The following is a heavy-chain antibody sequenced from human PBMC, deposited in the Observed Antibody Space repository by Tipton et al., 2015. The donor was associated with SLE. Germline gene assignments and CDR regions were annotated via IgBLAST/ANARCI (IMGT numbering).Heavy chain of an antibody. D-gene: IGHD2-15*01. CDR1: GGSISNSIYY. V-gene: IGHV4-39*07. CDR2: IYHTGST. Sequence: LRLSCTVSGGSISNSIYYWGWIRQPPGKGLEWIASIYHTGSTYYDSSLKSRVTISVDTSKNQFSLNLNPVNAADTAVYYCALRGGGSSSDYWGQGTLVSVSS. CDR3: ALRGGGSSSDY. J-gene: IGHJ4*02.